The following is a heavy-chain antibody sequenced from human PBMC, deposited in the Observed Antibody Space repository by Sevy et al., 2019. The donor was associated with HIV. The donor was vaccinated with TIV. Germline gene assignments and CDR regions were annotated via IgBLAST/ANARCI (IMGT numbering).Heavy chain of an antibody. CDR1: GFTFSSYA. J-gene: IGHJ4*02. V-gene: IGHV3-23*01. D-gene: IGHD3-10*01. CDR3: AIHIYGSGSLYYFDY. Sequence: GGSLRLSCAASGFTFSSYAMSWVRRAPVKGLEWVSAISGSGGSTHYADSVKGRFTISRDNSKNKLYLQMNSLRAEDTAVYYCAIHIYGSGSLYYFDYWGQGTLVTVSS. CDR2: ISGSGGST.